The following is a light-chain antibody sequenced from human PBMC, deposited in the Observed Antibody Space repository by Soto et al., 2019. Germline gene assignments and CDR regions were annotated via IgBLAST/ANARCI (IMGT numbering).Light chain of an antibody. Sequence: QSVLTQSPSASGTPGQRVIISCSGTSSNIGTNYVYWYQHLPGTAHKVLIYSNDKRPSGVPNRFSGSKSGSSASLAISGLRSEDEADYYGAAWDDSLSGPLFGGGTQLTVL. V-gene: IGLV1-47*01. J-gene: IGLJ7*01. CDR3: AAWDDSLSGPL. CDR1: SSNIGTNY. CDR2: SND.